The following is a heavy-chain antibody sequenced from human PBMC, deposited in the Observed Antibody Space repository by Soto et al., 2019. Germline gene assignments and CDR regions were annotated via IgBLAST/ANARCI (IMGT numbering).Heavy chain of an antibody. Sequence: QVQRVQSGAEVKKPGSSVKVSCKASGGTFSSYAISWVRQAPGQGLEWMGGIIPIFGTANYAQKFQGRVTITADESTSTAYMELSSLRSEDTAVYYCARAGRDGYNYYYYYGMDVWGQGTTVTVSS. V-gene: IGHV1-69*01. CDR3: ARAGRDGYNYYYYYGMDV. CDR1: GGTFSSYA. D-gene: IGHD5-12*01. J-gene: IGHJ6*02. CDR2: IIPIFGTA.